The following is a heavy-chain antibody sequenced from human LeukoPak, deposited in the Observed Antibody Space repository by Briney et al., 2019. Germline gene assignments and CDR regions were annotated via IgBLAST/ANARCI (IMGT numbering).Heavy chain of an antibody. D-gene: IGHD2-21*02. J-gene: IGHJ4*02. CDR3: AKDQHIVLVTALDY. CDR2: ISGSGGST. V-gene: IGHV3-23*01. Sequence: GGSLRLSCAASGFTFSNYAMNWVRQAPGKGLEWVSAISGSGGSTYYADSVKGRCTIPSDNSKSSLYLQMNSLRAEDTAVYYRAKDQHIVLVTALDYWGQGTLVTVSS. CDR1: GFTFSNYA.